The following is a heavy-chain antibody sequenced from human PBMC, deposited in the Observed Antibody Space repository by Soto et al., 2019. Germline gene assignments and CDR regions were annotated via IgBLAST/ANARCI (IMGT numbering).Heavy chain of an antibody. V-gene: IGHV4-59*02. CDR1: GGSVSGYY. Sequence: SETLSLTCTVSGGSVSGYYWSWIRQPPGKGMEWIGYIFYSGNTLYNPSLQSRVTISVDTSKNQFSLSLSSVTAADTAVYYCTRHAIIPRLQYGMDVWGQGASVTVSS. CDR2: IFYSGNT. J-gene: IGHJ6*02. D-gene: IGHD2-15*01. CDR3: TRHAIIPRLQYGMDV.